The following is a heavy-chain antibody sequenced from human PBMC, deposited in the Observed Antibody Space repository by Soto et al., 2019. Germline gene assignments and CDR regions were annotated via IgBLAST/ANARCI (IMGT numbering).Heavy chain of an antibody. Sequence: PSETLSLTCTVSGGSISSGGYYWSWIRQHPGKGLEWIGYIYYSGSTYYNPSLKSRVTISVDTSKNQFSLKLSSVTAADTAVYYCARETIVDTAMVQWFDYWGQGTLVTVSS. J-gene: IGHJ4*02. CDR3: ARETIVDTAMVQWFDY. V-gene: IGHV4-31*03. CDR1: GGSISSGGYY. CDR2: IYYSGST. D-gene: IGHD5-18*01.